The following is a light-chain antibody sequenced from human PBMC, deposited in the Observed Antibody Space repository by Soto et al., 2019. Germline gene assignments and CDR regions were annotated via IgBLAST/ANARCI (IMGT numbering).Light chain of an antibody. V-gene: IGKV1-5*01. CDR2: DAA. J-gene: IGKJ3*01. CDR3: QQYNSYAFT. CDR1: QTISNW. Sequence: DIQMTQSPSTLSASVGDRVTITCRASQTISNWLAWYQQKPGKAPKLLIYDAAKLESGVPSRFSGSGSGTEFTLTISGLQPDDFGTYYCQQYNSYAFTFGPGTKVDIK.